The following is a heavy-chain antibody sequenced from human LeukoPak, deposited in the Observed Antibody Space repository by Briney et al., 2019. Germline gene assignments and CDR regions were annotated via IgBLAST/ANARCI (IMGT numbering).Heavy chain of an antibody. CDR3: ATPSGNAYDV. Sequence: SETLSLTCTVSGGSITGSRYYWGWNRQPPGKGLEWLGNIYYSGSIDHNPSLKSRLTISLDTSKNQFSLKLSSVTAADTAVYYCATPSGNAYDVWGQGTMVTVSS. CDR2: IYYSGSI. CDR1: GGSITGSRYY. J-gene: IGHJ3*01. D-gene: IGHD3-10*01. V-gene: IGHV4-39*07.